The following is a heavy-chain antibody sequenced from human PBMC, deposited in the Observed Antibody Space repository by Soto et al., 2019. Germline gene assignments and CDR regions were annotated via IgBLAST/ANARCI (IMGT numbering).Heavy chain of an antibody. D-gene: IGHD4-4*01. CDR3: AGGCLADYSKYMPLSLY. J-gene: IGHJ4*02. Sequence: QVQLVQSGAEVKKPGASVKVSCKASGYTFTSYDINWVRQATGQGLEWMGWMNPNRGNTGYAQKFQGRVTMTRNTSISTAYMELSSLGSDDTAVYYCAGGCLADYSKYMPLSLYWGQGTLVTVSS. CDR2: MNPNRGNT. CDR1: GYTFTSYD. V-gene: IGHV1-8*01.